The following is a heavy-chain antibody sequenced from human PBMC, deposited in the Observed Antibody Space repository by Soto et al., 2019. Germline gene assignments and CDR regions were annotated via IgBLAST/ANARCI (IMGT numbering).Heavy chain of an antibody. V-gene: IGHV1-8*01. CDR1: VYTFTSYE. J-gene: IGHJ6*03. D-gene: IGHD3-10*01. CDR3: ASKTTMVREDFSYYYMDV. Sequence: ASATVSCTASVYTFTSYEINWVRQATGQGLEWMGWMNPNSGNTGYAQKFQGRVTMTRNTSISTAYMELSSLRPEDTAVYYCASKTTMVREDFSYYYMDVWGKGTTVAVSS. CDR2: MNPNSGNT.